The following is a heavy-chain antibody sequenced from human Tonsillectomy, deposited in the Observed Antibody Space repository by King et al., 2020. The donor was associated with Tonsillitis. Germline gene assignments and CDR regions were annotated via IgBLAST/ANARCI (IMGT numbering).Heavy chain of an antibody. V-gene: IGHV3-23*04. CDR3: AKSYSDSSGYYLGDDAYDI. CDR1: GFTFSSYA. CDR2: ISGSGHST. J-gene: IGHJ3*02. Sequence: VQLVESGGGLVQPGGSLRLSCAASGFTFSSYAMTWVRQAPGKGLEWVSVISGSGHSTYYADPVKGRFTISRDNSRNTLYLQMNSPGAEDTAVYYCAKSYSDSSGYYLGDDAYDIWGQGTMVTVSS. D-gene: IGHD3-22*01.